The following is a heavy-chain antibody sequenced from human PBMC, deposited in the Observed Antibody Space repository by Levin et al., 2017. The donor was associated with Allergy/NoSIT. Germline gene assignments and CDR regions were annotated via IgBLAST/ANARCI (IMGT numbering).Heavy chain of an antibody. CDR2: ISSTFEI. CDR1: GFAFSTYA. Sequence: AGGSLRLSCAASGFAFSTYAVNWVRQAPGKGLEWLSYISSTFEIHYAVSVRGRFTISRDNAKNSLFLQMNSLRDEDTAVYYCARDHDWSFDYWGQGTPVTVSS. V-gene: IGHV3-48*02. J-gene: IGHJ4*02. CDR3: ARDHDWSFDY. D-gene: IGHD1-1*01.